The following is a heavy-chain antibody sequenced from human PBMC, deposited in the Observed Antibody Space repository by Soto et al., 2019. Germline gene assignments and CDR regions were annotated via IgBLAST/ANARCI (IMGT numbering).Heavy chain of an antibody. CDR3: ARDGNYHEY. V-gene: IGHV3-21*01. CDR2: ISSSGSNI. CDR1: GFTFSTYA. Sequence: EVQLVESGGGLVKPGGSLRLSCATSGFTFSTYAMTWVRQAPGKGLEWVSFISSSGSNIQYADSVEGRFTISRDDAKNSVYVQMDSLGADDTALYYCARDGNYHEYWGQGTLVSVSS. J-gene: IGHJ4*02. D-gene: IGHD1-26*01.